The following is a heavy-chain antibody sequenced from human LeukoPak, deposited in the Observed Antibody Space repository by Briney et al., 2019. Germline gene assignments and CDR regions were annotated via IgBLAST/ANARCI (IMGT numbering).Heavy chain of an antibody. J-gene: IGHJ4*02. D-gene: IGHD4-23*01. CDR1: GGPISSSSYY. V-gene: IGHV4-39*01. Sequence: KPSETLSLTCTVSGGPISSSSYYWGWIRQPPGKGLEWIGSIYYSGSTYYNPSLKSRVTISVDTPKNQFSLTLSSVTAADTAVYYCARHFPDYGGNPYYFDYWGQGTLVTVSS. CDR3: ARHFPDYGGNPYYFDY. CDR2: IYYSGST.